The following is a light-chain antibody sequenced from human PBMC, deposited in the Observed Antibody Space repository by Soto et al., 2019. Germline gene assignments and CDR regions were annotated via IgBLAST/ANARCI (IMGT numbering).Light chain of an antibody. V-gene: IGKV1-5*03. CDR1: ETLRGW. CDR2: KAS. Sequence: DIQMTQAPSILSASVVYRVTITCRASETLRGWLAWYQQKPGTAPRLLIFKASILNSGVSSRFSGSGYATDFTLTIRNLQPDDCATYYCQHYNGYPITFGGGTKVDIK. J-gene: IGKJ4*01. CDR3: QHYNGYPIT.